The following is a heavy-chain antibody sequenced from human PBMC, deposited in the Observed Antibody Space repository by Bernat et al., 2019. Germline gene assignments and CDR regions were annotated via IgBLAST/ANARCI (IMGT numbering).Heavy chain of an antibody. V-gene: IGHV3-7*03. D-gene: IGHD2-2*01. CDR1: GFTFSSYW. Sequence: EVQLVESGGGLVQPGGSLRLSCAASGFTFSSYWMSWVRQAPGKGLEWVANIKQDGSEKYYVDSVKGRFTISRDNAKNSLYLQMNSLRAEDTAVYYCARSHPTFGIVVVPAAFDYWGQGTLVTVSS. CDR2: IKQDGSEK. CDR3: ARSHPTFGIVVVPAAFDY. J-gene: IGHJ4*02.